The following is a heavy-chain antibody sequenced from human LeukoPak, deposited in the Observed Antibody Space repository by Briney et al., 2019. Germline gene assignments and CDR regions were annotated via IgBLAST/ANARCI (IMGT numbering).Heavy chain of an antibody. CDR3: ARDHNIAVAGSWFDP. J-gene: IGHJ5*02. D-gene: IGHD6-19*01. CDR2: INPSGGST. Sequence: GASVKVSCKASGYTFTSYYMHWVRQAPGQGLEWMGIINPSGGSTSYAQKFQGRVTMTRDTSTGTVYMELSSLRSEDTAVYYCARDHNIAVAGSWFDPWGQGTLVTVSS. CDR1: GYTFTSYY. V-gene: IGHV1-46*01.